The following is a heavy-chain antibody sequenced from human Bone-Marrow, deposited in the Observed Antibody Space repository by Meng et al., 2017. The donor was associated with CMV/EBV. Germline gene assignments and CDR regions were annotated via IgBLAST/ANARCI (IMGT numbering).Heavy chain of an antibody. D-gene: IGHD1-1*01. Sequence: GESLKISCTASGFTFGDYAMSWVRQAPGKGLEWVGRSRNKANRYTTEYAASVKGRFTISRDESKNSLYLQMNSLKTEDTAVFYCVRGYNSFDSWGQGTLVTVSS. CDR3: VRGYNSFDS. CDR2: SRNKANRYTT. CDR1: GFTFGDYA. J-gene: IGHJ4*02. V-gene: IGHV3-72*01.